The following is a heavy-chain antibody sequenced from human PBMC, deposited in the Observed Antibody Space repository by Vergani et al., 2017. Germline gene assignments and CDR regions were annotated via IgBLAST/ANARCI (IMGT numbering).Heavy chain of an antibody. J-gene: IGHJ5*02. D-gene: IGHD6-19*01. CDR2: IYYSGST. CDR1: GASIRSSNYY. CDR3: ARHSTVEWLVKLGWIDP. Sequence: QLQLQESGPGLVKPSATLSLTCSVSGASIRSSNYYWGWIRQPPGKGLEWIASIYYSGSTNYNPSLKSRVTISVDTSKNQFSLKLGSVPAADTAVYFCARHSTVEWLVKLGWIDPGGQGILVTVSS. V-gene: IGHV4-39*01.